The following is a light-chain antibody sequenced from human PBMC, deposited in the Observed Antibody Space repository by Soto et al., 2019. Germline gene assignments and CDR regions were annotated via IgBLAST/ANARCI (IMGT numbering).Light chain of an antibody. CDR2: GAS. Sequence: EIVLTQSPGTLSLSPGERATLSCWASQSVSSTYLAWYQQKPGQAPRLLIYGASSRATGIPARSSGSGSGTDFTLTISSLEPEDFAVYYCQQRSNWPTFGQGSMVDVK. V-gene: IGKV3D-20*02. CDR3: QQRSNWPT. J-gene: IGKJ1*01. CDR1: QSVSSTY.